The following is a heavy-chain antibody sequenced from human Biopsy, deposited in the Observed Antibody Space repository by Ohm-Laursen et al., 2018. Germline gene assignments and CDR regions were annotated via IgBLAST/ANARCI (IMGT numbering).Heavy chain of an antibody. CDR2: VSYSGNT. CDR3: AAYYYDSSGYFYAFHY. J-gene: IGHJ4*02. V-gene: IGHV4-59*08. D-gene: IGHD3-22*01. CDR1: GVSTSSYF. Sequence: SETLSLTCTVSGVSTSSYFWSWIRQPLGKGLKWIGYVSYSGNTKYNPSLKSRVIISADTSKNQFSLKLSSVTAADTAMYYCAAYYYDSSGYFYAFHYWGQGTLVTVSS.